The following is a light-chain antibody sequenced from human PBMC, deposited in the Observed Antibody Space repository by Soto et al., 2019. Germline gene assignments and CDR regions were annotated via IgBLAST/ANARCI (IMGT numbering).Light chain of an antibody. Sequence: QSALTQPASVSGSPGQSITISCTGTSSDVGTYNFVSWYQQHPGKAPKLMIYEVSSRPSGVSNRFSGSKSGNTASLTISGLQAEDEADYYCSSYSSTSTPWVFGGETKLTVL. CDR3: SSYSSTSTPWV. V-gene: IGLV2-14*01. J-gene: IGLJ3*02. CDR1: SSDVGTYNF. CDR2: EVS.